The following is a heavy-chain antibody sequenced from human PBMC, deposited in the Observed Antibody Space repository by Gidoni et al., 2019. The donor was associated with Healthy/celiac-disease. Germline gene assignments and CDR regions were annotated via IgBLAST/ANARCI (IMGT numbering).Heavy chain of an antibody. CDR3: AKDGQYCSSTSCYKIFDY. Sequence: QVQLVESGGGVVQPGGSLRLSCAASGFTFISYGMHWVRQAPGKGLEWVAFIRYDGSNKYYADSVKGRFTISRDNSKNTLYLQMNSLRAEDTAVYYCAKDGQYCSSTSCYKIFDYWGQGTLVTVSS. V-gene: IGHV3-30*02. D-gene: IGHD2-2*01. CDR1: GFTFISYG. CDR2: IRYDGSNK. J-gene: IGHJ4*02.